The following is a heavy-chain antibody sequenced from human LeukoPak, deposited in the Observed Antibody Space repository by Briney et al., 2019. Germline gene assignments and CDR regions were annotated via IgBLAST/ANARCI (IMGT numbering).Heavy chain of an antibody. D-gene: IGHD3-10*01. CDR3: ARERELYYYYGMDV. Sequence: GASVRVSCKASGYTFTGYYMHWVRQAPGQGLEWMGRINPNSGGTNYAQKFRGRVTMTRDTSISTAYMELSRLRSDDTAVYYCARERELYYYYGMDVWGQGTTVTVSS. CDR1: GYTFTGYY. V-gene: IGHV1-2*06. CDR2: INPNSGGT. J-gene: IGHJ6*02.